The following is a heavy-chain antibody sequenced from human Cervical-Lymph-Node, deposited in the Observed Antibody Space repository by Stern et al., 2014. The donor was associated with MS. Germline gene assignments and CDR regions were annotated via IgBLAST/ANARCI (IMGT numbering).Heavy chain of an antibody. Sequence: LQLQESGSGLVKPSQTLSLTCAVSGGSISSGGYSWSWIRQPPGKSLEWIGYIYHSGSTYYNPSLKSRVPISVDRSKNQFSLKLSSVTAADTAVYYCARSSVTTPNAFDIWGQGTMVTVSS. J-gene: IGHJ3*02. CDR3: ARSSVTTPNAFDI. V-gene: IGHV4-30-2*01. D-gene: IGHD4-17*01. CDR1: GGSISSGGYS. CDR2: IYHSGST.